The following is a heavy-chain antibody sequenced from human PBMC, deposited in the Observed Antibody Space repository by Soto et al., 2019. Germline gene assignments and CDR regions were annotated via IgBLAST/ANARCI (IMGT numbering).Heavy chain of an antibody. CDR2: IYYSGGT. CDR3: ARGGGVTATFDY. J-gene: IGHJ4*02. Sequence: TSETLSLTCTVSGGSVSSGSYYWSWIRQPPGKGLEWIGYIYYSGGTNYNPSLKSRVTISVDTSKNQFSLKLSSVTAADTAVYYCARGGGVTATFDYWGQGTLGTVS. V-gene: IGHV4-61*01. D-gene: IGHD5-18*01. CDR1: GGSVSSGSYY.